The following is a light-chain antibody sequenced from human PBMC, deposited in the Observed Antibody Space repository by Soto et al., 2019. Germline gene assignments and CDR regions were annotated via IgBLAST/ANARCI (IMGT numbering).Light chain of an antibody. V-gene: IGKV3-20*01. CDR2: GAS. Sequence: EIVLTQSPGTLSLSPGERATLSCRASQSVTSNYLAWYQQKPGQAPRLLVYGASSRATGISDRFSGSGSGTDFTRTISRLEPEDFAVDYCQHYVSPPITFGQGTRLEIK. CDR3: QHYVSPPIT. CDR1: QSVTSNY. J-gene: IGKJ5*01.